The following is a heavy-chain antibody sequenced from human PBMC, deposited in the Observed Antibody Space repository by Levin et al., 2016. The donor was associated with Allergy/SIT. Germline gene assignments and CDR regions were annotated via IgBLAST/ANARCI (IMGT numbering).Heavy chain of an antibody. D-gene: IGHD4-17*01. CDR1: GGSISSGDYY. V-gene: IGHV4-30-4*01. CDR3: ARVGRRSATVTYWYFDL. CDR2: IYYSGST. Sequence: SETLSLTCTVSGGSISSGDYYWSWIRQPPGKGLEWIGYIYYSGSTYYNPSLKSRVTISVDTSKNQFSLKLSSVTAADTAVYYCARVGRRSATVTYWYFDLWGRGTLVTVSS. J-gene: IGHJ2*01.